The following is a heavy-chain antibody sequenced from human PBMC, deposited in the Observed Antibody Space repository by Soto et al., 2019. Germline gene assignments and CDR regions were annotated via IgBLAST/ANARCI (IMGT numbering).Heavy chain of an antibody. CDR3: ARDPDIVLVPAASSPPTFDY. J-gene: IGHJ4*02. CDR1: GYTFTRYY. D-gene: IGHD2-2*01. Sequence: GASVKVSCKASGYTFTRYYMHWVRQAPGQGLEWMGKINPSGGSTSYAQKFQGRVTMTRDTSTSTVYMELSSLRSEDTAVYYCARDPDIVLVPAASSPPTFDYWGQGTLVTVSS. V-gene: IGHV1-46*01. CDR2: INPSGGST.